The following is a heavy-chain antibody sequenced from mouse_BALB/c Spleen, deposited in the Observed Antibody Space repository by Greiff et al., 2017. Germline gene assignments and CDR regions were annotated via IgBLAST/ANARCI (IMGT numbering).Heavy chain of an antibody. Sequence: VQGVESGPGLVAPSQSLSITCTVSGFSLTSYGVPWVRQPPGKGLEWLGVIWAGGSTNYNSALMSRLSISKDNSKSQVFLKMNSLQTDDTAMYYCARSSPYAMDYWGQGTSVTVSS. V-gene: IGHV2-9*02. CDR2: IWAGGST. CDR1: GFSLTSYG. J-gene: IGHJ4*01. D-gene: IGHD1-1*01. CDR3: ARSSPYAMDY.